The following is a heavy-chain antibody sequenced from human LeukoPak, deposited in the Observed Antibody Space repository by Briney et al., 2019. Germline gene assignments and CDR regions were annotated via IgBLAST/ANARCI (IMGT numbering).Heavy chain of an antibody. Sequence: PSETLSLTCTVSGDSIRSSSYYWDWIRQPLGKGLEWIGTIYYSGRTYYNPSLKSRVTISIDTSKNQFSLKLTSVTAADTAVYYCARRRYYDSSGYLDWGRGTLLTVSS. CDR2: IYYSGRT. D-gene: IGHD3-22*01. CDR1: GDSIRSSSYY. V-gene: IGHV4-39*01. J-gene: IGHJ1*01. CDR3: ARRRYYDSSGYLD.